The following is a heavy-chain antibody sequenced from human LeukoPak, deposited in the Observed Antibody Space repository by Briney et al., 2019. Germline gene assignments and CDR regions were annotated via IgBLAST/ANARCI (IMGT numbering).Heavy chain of an antibody. CDR3: AKVSGITMIVVVTQRYFDY. D-gene: IGHD3-22*01. V-gene: IGHV3-13*01. CDR2: VGADAET. CDR1: GFTFSTYD. Sequence: GGSLRLSCAASGFTFSTYDMHWVRQPAGKGLEWVSTVGADAETYYPGSVRGRFTISRDNSKNTLYLQMNSLRAEDTAVYYCAKVSGITMIVVVTQRYFDYWGQGTLVTVSS. J-gene: IGHJ4*02.